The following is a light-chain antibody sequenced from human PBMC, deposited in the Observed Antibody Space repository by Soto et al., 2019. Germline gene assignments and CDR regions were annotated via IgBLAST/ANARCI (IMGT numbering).Light chain of an antibody. CDR1: QSVTSTY. CDR3: QQYETSLRT. Sequence: EIVLTQSPGTLSLSPGERATLSCRASQSVTSTYLAWYQQKPGQAPRLLIYGASSRATGIPDRFSGGGSGTDFTLTISRLEPDDFAVYFCQQYETSLRTFGQGTKVEFK. V-gene: IGKV3-20*01. CDR2: GAS. J-gene: IGKJ1*01.